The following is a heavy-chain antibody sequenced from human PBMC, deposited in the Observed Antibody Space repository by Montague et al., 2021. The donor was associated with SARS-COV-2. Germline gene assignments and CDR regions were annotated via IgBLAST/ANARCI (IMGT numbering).Heavy chain of an antibody. CDR2: ISGSGEST. V-gene: IGHV3-23*01. Sequence: SLRLSCAASGFTFTSHPMSWVRQAPGKGLEWVSGISGSGESTYYADSVKGRFTVSRDNSKNTAHPQMNSLRAEDTAVYYCARDPQYSKSWLHTIFENWGQGTLVTVSS. J-gene: IGHJ4*02. CDR3: ARDPQYSKSWLHTIFEN. D-gene: IGHD6-13*01. CDR1: GFTFTSHP.